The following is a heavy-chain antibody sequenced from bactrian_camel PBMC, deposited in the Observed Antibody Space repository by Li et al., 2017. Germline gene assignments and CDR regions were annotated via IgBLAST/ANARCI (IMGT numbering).Heavy chain of an antibody. CDR2: IYTGGGNT. D-gene: IGHD4*01. J-gene: IGHJ4*01. CDR1: GFTLRHVC. V-gene: IGHV3S1*01. Sequence: VQLVESGGGSVQAGGSLRLSCAGSGFTLRHVCMAWFRQVPGKEREGVASIYTGGGNTWYSESAKRRFTITQEKGKNTVYLQMNRLTPEDTAKYFCAADTTQGCIYIGTIVEDYKHYGQGTQVT.